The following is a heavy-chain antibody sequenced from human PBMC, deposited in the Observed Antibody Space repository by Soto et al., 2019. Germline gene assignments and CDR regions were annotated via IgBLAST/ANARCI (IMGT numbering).Heavy chain of an antibody. D-gene: IGHD3-10*01. Sequence: GGSLRLSFAATGFIATNYAMSWVRQAPGKGLEWVSGFSGSGGATFYADSVKGRFTLSRDSSRNTIYLQMDRLRAEDTAVYYCAKAGGDYWGQGTVVTVSS. CDR3: AKAGGDY. CDR1: GFIATNYA. J-gene: IGHJ4*02. V-gene: IGHV3-23*01. CDR2: FSGSGGAT.